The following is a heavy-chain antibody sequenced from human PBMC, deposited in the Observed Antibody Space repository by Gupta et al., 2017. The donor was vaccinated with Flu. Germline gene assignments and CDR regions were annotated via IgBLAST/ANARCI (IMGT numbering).Heavy chain of an antibody. CDR1: GFSLSTSGVG. D-gene: IGHD2-2*02. J-gene: IGHJ4*02. V-gene: IGHV2-5*01. CDR2: IYWNDDK. CDR3: AHRGRRYCSSTSCYNSPFDY. Sequence: QITLKESGPTLVKPTQTLTLTCTFSGFSLSTSGVGVGWIRQPPGKALEWLALIYWNDDKRYSPSLKSRLTITKDTSKNQVVLTMTNMDPVDTATYYCAHRGRRYCSSTSCYNSPFDYWGQGTLVTVSS.